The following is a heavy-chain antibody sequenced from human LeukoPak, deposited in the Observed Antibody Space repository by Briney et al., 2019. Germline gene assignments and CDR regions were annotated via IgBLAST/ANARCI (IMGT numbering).Heavy chain of an antibody. V-gene: IGHV3-23*01. CDR1: GFTFSSYA. D-gene: IGHD1-26*01. CDR2: ISGSGGST. CDR3: AKALGELLRFKYYFDY. Sequence: GGSLRLSCAASGFTFSSYAMSWVRQAPGKGLEWVSAISGSGGSTYYADSVKGRFTISRDNSKNTLNLQMNSLRAEDTAVYYCAKALGELLRFKYYFDYWGQGTLVTVSS. J-gene: IGHJ4*02.